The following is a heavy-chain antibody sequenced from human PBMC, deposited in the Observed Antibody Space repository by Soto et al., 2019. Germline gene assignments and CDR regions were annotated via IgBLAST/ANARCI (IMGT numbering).Heavy chain of an antibody. J-gene: IGHJ4*02. D-gene: IGHD3-10*01. V-gene: IGHV3-23*01. CDR2: ISGSGGST. CDR3: AKFLTMVRGVGDY. Sequence: EVQLLESGGGLVQPGGSLRLSCAATGFTFSSYAMSWVRQAPGKGLEWVSAISGSGGSTYYADSVKGRFTISRDNSKNTLYLQMNSLRAEDTAVYYCAKFLTMVRGVGDYWGQGTLVTVSS. CDR1: GFTFSSYA.